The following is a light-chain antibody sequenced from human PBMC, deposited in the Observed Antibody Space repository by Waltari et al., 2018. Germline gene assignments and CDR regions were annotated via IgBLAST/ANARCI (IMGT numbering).Light chain of an antibody. CDR3: AAWDDSLSGPV. V-gene: IGLV1-47*01. CDR2: RNN. J-gene: IGLJ2*01. CDR1: SSNIGTNY. Sequence: QSVLTQPPSASGTPGQRVTISCSGSSSNIGTNYVYWYQQLPGTAPKLLIVRNNQRPSGVPDRFSGSKSGTSAALTISGLRSEDEADYYCAAWDDSLSGPVFGGGAKLTVL.